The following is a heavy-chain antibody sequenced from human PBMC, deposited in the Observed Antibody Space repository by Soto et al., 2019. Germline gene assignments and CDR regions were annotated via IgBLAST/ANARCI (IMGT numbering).Heavy chain of an antibody. CDR1: GGSFSGYY. CDR2: INHSGST. D-gene: IGHD5-12*01. J-gene: IGHJ4*02. V-gene: IGHV4-34*01. Sequence: QVQLQQWGAGLLKPSETLSLTCAVYGGSFSGYYWSWIRQPPGKGLEWIGEINHSGSTNYNPSLKSRVTISVDTSKNQFSLKLSSVTAADTAVYYCARGLRWLQPNFDYWGQGTLVTVSS. CDR3: ARGLRWLQPNFDY.